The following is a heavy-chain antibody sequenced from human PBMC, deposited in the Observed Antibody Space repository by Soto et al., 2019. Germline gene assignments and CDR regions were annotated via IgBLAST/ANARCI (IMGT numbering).Heavy chain of an antibody. CDR3: ARDYMIRGFDY. CDR1: GGSISSYY. V-gene: IGHV4-59*12. CDR2: IYYSGST. D-gene: IGHD3-22*01. J-gene: IGHJ4*02. Sequence: SETLSLTCTVSGGSISSYYWSWIRQPPGKGLEWIGYIYYSGSTYYNPSLKSRVTISVDTSKNQFSLKLSSVTAADTAVYHCARDYMIRGFDYWGQGTLVTVSS.